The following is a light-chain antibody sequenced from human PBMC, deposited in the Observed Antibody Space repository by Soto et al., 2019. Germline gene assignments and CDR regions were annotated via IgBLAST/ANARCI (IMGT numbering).Light chain of an antibody. Sequence: EIVLTQSPGTLSLSPGERATLSCRASQSVSSSYLAWYQQKPGQAPRLLIYGASTRATGIPGRFSGSGSGAEFTLTISSLQPEDFATYYCQQANSFPITFGQGTRLEIK. CDR2: GAS. J-gene: IGKJ5*01. CDR1: QSVSSSY. CDR3: QQANSFPIT. V-gene: IGKV3-20*01.